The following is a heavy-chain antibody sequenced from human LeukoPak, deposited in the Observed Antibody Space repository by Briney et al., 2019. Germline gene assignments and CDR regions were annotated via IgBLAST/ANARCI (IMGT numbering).Heavy chain of an antibody. CDR1: GGTFSSYA. J-gene: IGHJ6*03. CDR3: ARVTTTVAYYYYYYMDV. Sequence: ASVKVSCKASGGTFSSYAISWVRQAPGQGLEWMGWISAYNGNTNYAQKLQGRVTMTTDTSTSTAYMELRSLRSDDTAVYYCARVTTTVAYYYYYYMDVWGKGTTVTVSS. V-gene: IGHV1-18*01. D-gene: IGHD4-23*01. CDR2: ISAYNGNT.